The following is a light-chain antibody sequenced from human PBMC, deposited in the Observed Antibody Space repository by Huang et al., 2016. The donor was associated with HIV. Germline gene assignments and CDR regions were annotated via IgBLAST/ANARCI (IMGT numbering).Light chain of an antibody. Sequence: DIVMTQSPLSLPVTPREPASISCRSSQSLLHSNGYNYLDWYLQRSGQSPQLLIYLGSNRASGVPDRFSGSGSGTDFTLKISRVEAEDVGVYYCMQVLQTPPTFGPGTKVDIK. CDR2: LGS. V-gene: IGKV2-28*01. CDR1: QSLLHSNGYNY. J-gene: IGKJ3*01. CDR3: MQVLQTPPT.